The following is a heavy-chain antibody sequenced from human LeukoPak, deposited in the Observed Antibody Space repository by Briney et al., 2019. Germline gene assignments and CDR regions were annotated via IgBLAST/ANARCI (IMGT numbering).Heavy chain of an antibody. Sequence: SETLSLTCTVSGGSVSSGSYYWSWIRQPPGTGLEWIGYIYYSGSTNYNPSLKSRVTISVDTSKNQFSLKLSSVTAADTAVYYCARGDDSSGWYGTTTFDYWGQGTLVTVSS. D-gene: IGHD6-19*01. CDR3: ARGDDSSGWYGTTTFDY. CDR2: IYYSGST. V-gene: IGHV4-61*01. CDR1: GGSVSSGSYY. J-gene: IGHJ4*02.